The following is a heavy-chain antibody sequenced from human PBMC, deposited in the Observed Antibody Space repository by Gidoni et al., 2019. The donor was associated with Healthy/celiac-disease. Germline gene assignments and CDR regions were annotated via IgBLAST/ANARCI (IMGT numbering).Heavy chain of an antibody. CDR2: IYYSGST. Sequence: QVQLQESGPGLVKPSATLSLTCTVAGGSISSYYWSWIRQPPGKGLEWIGYIYYSGSTNYNPSLKSRVTISVDTSKNQFSLKLSSVTAADTAVYYCARSIVGATRWFDPWGQGTLVTVSS. CDR1: GGSISSYY. V-gene: IGHV4-59*08. J-gene: IGHJ5*02. D-gene: IGHD1-26*01. CDR3: ARSIVGATRWFDP.